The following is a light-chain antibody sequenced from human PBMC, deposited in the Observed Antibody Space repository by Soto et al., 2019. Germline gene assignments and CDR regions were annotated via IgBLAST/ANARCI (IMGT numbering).Light chain of an antibody. J-gene: IGLJ3*02. Sequence: QLVLTQPPSVSGAPGQRVTISCTGSSSNIGAGYDVHWYQQLPGTAPKLLIYGNNNRPSGVPDRFSGSKSGTSASLVITGLQAEDEADYYCQSYDSSLSGSVFGGGTKLTVL. CDR2: GNN. V-gene: IGLV1-40*01. CDR3: QSYDSSLSGSV. CDR1: SSNIGAGYD.